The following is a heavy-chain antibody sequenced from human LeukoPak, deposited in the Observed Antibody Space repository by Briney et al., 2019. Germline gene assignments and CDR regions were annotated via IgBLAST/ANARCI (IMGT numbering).Heavy chain of an antibody. CDR1: GYTFTSYY. CDR2: INPSGGST. V-gene: IGHV1-46*01. D-gene: IGHD3-22*01. Sequence: GASVKVSCTASGYTFTSYYMHWVRQAPGQGLEWMGIINPSGGSTSYAQKFQGRVTMTRDTSTSTVYMELSSLRSEDTAVYYCATGDSSGYDDDAFDIWGQGTMVTVSS. CDR3: ATGDSSGYDDDAFDI. J-gene: IGHJ3*02.